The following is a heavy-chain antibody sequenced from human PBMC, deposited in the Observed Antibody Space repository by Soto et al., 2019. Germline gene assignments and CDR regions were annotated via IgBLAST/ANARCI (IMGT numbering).Heavy chain of an antibody. CDR1: GFTFDDYA. Sequence: EVQLVESGGGLVQPGRSLRLSCAATGFTFDDYAMHWVRQAPGKGLEWVSSISWNSGDIGYADSVKGRFTISRDNAKNSLHLQMNSRRAEYTAFYYCAKGNYASYYYMDVWGKGTTFTGSS. D-gene: IGHD4-17*01. CDR2: ISWNSGDI. CDR3: AKGNYASYYYMDV. V-gene: IGHV3-9*01. J-gene: IGHJ6*03.